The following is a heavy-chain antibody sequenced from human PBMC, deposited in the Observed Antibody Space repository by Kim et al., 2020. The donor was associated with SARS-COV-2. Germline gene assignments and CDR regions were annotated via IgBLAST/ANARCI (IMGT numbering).Heavy chain of an antibody. D-gene: IGHD5-12*01. CDR1: GYTFTSYG. Sequence: ASVKVSCKASGYTFTSYGISWVRQAPGQGLEWMGWISAYNGNTNYAQKLQGRVTMTTDTSTSTAYMELRSLRSDDTAVYYCARTPIKANIVATIAGGLDYWGQGTLVTVSS. V-gene: IGHV1-18*01. CDR2: ISAYNGNT. CDR3: ARTPIKANIVATIAGGLDY. J-gene: IGHJ4*02.